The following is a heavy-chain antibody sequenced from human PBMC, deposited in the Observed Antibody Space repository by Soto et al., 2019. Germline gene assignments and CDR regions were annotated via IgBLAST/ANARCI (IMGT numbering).Heavy chain of an antibody. V-gene: IGHV4-31*03. CDR1: GGFISSDQYY. CDR2: IFYSGST. D-gene: IGHD3-10*01. CDR3: ARAVGFTTGRAYRLFDP. Sequence: QLQLQESGPGLVKPSQTLSLTCTVSGGFISSDQYYWSWIRHLPGKGLEWIGPIFYSGSTSYNPSLNGRVTISVPTSKNQFSLKIISATGADTAMYYCARAVGFTTGRAYRLFDPWGQGTPVTVSS. J-gene: IGHJ5*02.